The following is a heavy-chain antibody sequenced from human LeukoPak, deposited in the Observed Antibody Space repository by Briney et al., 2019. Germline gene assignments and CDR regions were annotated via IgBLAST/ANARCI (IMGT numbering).Heavy chain of an antibody. D-gene: IGHD4-17*01. CDR1: GYSISSGYY. CDR3: ARIKNAVTTKGGFDY. V-gene: IGHV4-38-2*02. CDR2: IYHSGST. Sequence: SETLSLTCTVSGYSISSGYYWGWIRQPPGKGLEWIGSIYHSGSTYYNPSLKSRVTISVDKSKNQFSLKLSSVTAADTAVYYCARIKNAVTTKGGFDYWGQGTLVTVSS. J-gene: IGHJ4*02.